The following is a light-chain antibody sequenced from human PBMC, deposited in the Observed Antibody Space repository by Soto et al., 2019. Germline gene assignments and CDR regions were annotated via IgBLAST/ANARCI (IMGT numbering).Light chain of an antibody. CDR3: SSYTGSTSYV. CDR1: SSDVGGYNY. V-gene: IGLV2-14*01. J-gene: IGLJ1*01. Sequence: QSALTQPASVSGSPGQSITISCTGTSSDVGGYNYVSWYQQHPGKAPKLMIYDVSYRPSGVSNRFSGSKSGDTASLTISGLQAEDEADYYCSSYTGSTSYVFGTGTKGTVL. CDR2: DVS.